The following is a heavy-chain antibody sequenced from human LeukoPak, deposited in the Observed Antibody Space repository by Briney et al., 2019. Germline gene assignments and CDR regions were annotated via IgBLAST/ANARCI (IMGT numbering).Heavy chain of an antibody. Sequence: GGSLRLSCAASGFTFSSYWMSWVRQAPGKGLEWVANIKQDGSEKYYADSVKGRFTISRDNSKNTLYLQMNSLRAEDTAVYYCARDRGSGSSCFDYWGQGTLVTVSS. D-gene: IGHD3-10*01. CDR1: GFTFSSYW. J-gene: IGHJ4*02. CDR3: ARDRGSGSSCFDY. V-gene: IGHV3-7*01. CDR2: IKQDGSEK.